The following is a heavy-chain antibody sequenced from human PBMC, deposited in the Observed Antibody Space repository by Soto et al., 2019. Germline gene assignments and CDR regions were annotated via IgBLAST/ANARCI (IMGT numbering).Heavy chain of an antibody. CDR1: GGTFSSYT. J-gene: IGHJ3*02. Sequence: QVQLVQSGAEVKKPGSSVKVSCKASGGTFSSYTISWVRQAPGQGLEWMGRIIPILGIANYAQKFQGRLTLTAAKSTSTAYMELSSLGSEDTDVYYCERGVEMSTTDAFDIWGQGTRVTVSS. V-gene: IGHV1-69*02. D-gene: IGHD1-1*01. CDR3: ERGVEMSTTDAFDI. CDR2: IIPILGIA.